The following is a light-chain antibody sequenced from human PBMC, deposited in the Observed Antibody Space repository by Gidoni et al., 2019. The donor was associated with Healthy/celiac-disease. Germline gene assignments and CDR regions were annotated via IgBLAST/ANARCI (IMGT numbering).Light chain of an antibody. CDR1: QSISSY. CDR3: QQSYSTPRT. J-gene: IGKJ1*01. CDR2: AAS. V-gene: IGKV1-39*01. Sequence: DIQMTQSPSSRSASVGDRVTITCRASQSISSYLNWYQQKPGKAPKLLIYAASSLQSGVPSRFSGIGSGTDFTLTISSLQPEDFATYYCQQSYSTPRTFGQXTKVEIK.